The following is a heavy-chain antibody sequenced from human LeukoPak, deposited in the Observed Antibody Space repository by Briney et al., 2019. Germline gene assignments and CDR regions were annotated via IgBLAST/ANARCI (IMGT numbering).Heavy chain of an antibody. J-gene: IGHJ4*02. CDR3: ARKAISEDIVVVPAAGFDY. V-gene: IGHV4-34*01. CDR1: GGSFSGYY. Sequence: SETLSPTCAVYGGSFSGYYWSWIRQPPGKGLEWIGEINHSGSTNYNPSLKSRVTISVDTSKNQFSLKLSSVTAADTAVYYCARKAISEDIVVVPAAGFDYWGQGTLVTVSS. CDR2: INHSGST. D-gene: IGHD2-2*01.